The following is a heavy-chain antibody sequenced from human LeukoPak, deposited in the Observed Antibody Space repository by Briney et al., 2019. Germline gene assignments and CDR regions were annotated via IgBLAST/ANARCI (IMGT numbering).Heavy chain of an antibody. Sequence: SETLSLTCAVYGGSFSGYYWSWIRQPPGKGLEWIGEINHSGSTNYNPSLKSRVTISVDTSKNQFSLKLSSVTAADTAVYYCARVDWNYEEDYYYFMDVWGKGTTVTVSS. V-gene: IGHV4-34*01. D-gene: IGHD1-7*01. CDR3: ARVDWNYEEDYYYFMDV. J-gene: IGHJ6*03. CDR1: GGSFSGYY. CDR2: INHSGST.